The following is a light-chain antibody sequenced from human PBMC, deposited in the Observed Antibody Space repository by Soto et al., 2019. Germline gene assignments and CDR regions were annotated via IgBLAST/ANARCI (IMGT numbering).Light chain of an antibody. J-gene: IGLJ1*01. Sequence: QSALTQPASVSGSPGQSIAISCTGTSGDVGGYSYVSWYQQHPGKAPKLMIYDVTNRPSGVSDRFSGSKSGNTASLTISGLQTKDEADYYCTSYTSGSTTYVFGTGTKVTVL. CDR3: TSYTSGSTTYV. V-gene: IGLV2-14*01. CDR1: SGDVGGYSY. CDR2: DVT.